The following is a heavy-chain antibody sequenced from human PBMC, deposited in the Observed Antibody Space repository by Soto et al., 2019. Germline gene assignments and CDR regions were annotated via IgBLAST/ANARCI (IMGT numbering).Heavy chain of an antibody. Sequence: PSETLSLTCTVSGGSISSGGYYWSWIRQHPGKGLEWIGYIYYSGSTYYNPSLKSRVTISVDTSKNQFSLKLSSVTAADTAVYYCARGTVYYYGSGSYPNRFDPWGQGTLVTVSS. CDR1: GGSISSGGYY. CDR3: ARGTVYYYGSGSYPNRFDP. D-gene: IGHD3-10*01. CDR2: IYYSGST. J-gene: IGHJ5*02. V-gene: IGHV4-31*03.